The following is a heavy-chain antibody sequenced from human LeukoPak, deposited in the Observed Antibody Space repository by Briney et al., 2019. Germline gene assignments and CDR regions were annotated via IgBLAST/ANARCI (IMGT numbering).Heavy chain of an antibody. V-gene: IGHV3-21*01. CDR2: IRSSSSYI. J-gene: IGHJ4*02. CDR1: GFTFSSFG. CDR3: ARGGRYYYDSSGYQPPDY. D-gene: IGHD3-22*01. Sequence: PGGSLRLSCAASGFTFSSFGMNWVRQAPGKGLEWVSSIRSSSSYIYYADSVKGRFTISRDNAKNSLYLQMNSLRAEDTAVYYCARGGRYYYDSSGYQPPDYWGQGTLVTVSS.